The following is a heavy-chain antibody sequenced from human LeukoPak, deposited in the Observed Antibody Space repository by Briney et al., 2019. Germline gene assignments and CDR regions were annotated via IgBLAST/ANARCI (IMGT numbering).Heavy chain of an antibody. Sequence: GGSLRLSCAGSGFTFRTYSMNWVRQAPGKGLEWVSSISSSSAYIYYADSVKGRFTISRDNAKNSLYLQMNSLRAEDTAVYYCPRASGDTVDTTTMGSYWGQGTLVTVSS. CDR1: GFTFRTYS. J-gene: IGHJ4*02. CDR2: ISSSSAYI. V-gene: IGHV3-21*01. CDR3: PRASGDTVDTTTMGSY. D-gene: IGHD5-18*01.